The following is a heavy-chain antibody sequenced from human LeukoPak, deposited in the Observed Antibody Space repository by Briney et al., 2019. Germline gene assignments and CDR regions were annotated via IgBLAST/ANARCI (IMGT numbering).Heavy chain of an antibody. CDR1: GFTFSSYW. CDR2: IKQDGSEK. Sequence: QTGGSLRLSCVASGFTFSSYWMSWVRQAPGKGLEWVANIKQDGSEKYYVDSVKGRFTISRDNAKNSLYLQMNSLRAEDTAVYYCAREFNVDAFDIWGQGTMVTVSS. CDR3: AREFNVDAFDI. D-gene: IGHD2-8*01. J-gene: IGHJ3*02. V-gene: IGHV3-7*03.